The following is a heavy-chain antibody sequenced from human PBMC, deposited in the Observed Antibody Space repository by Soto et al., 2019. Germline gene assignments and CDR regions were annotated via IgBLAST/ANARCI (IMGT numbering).Heavy chain of an antibody. D-gene: IGHD6-19*01. CDR2: IVVGSGNT. Sequence: SVKVSCKASGFTFTSSAVQWVRQARGQRLEWIGWIVVGSGNTNYAQKFQERVTITRDMSTSTAYMELSSLRSEDTAVYYCVWSVAGTLTDKYYFDYWGQGTLVTV. CDR1: GFTFTSSA. CDR3: VWSVAGTLTDKYYFDY. J-gene: IGHJ4*02. V-gene: IGHV1-58*01.